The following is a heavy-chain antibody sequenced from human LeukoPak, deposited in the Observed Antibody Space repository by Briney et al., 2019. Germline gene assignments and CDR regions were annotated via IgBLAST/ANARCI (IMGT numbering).Heavy chain of an antibody. D-gene: IGHD1-14*01. CDR3: ACHTET. CDR1: GFTFSSYA. J-gene: IGHJ5*02. V-gene: IGHV3-30-3*01. Sequence: PGGSLRLSCAASGFTFSSYAMHWVRQAPGKGLEWVAVISYDGSNKYYADSVKGRFTISRDNSKNTLYLQMNSLRAEDTAVYYCACHTETWGQGTLVTVSS. CDR2: ISYDGSNK.